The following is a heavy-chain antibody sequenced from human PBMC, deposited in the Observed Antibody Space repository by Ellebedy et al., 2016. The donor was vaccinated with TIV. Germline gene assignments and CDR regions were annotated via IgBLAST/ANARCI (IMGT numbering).Heavy chain of an antibody. CDR3: ARGEATLSDY. D-gene: IGHD1-26*01. V-gene: IGHV4-31*03. CDR1: GGSISSGGYY. Sequence: SETLSLXXTVSGGSISSGGYYWSWIRQHPGKGLEWIGYIYYSGSTYYNPSLKSRVTISVDTSKNQFSLKLSSVTAADTAVYYCARGEATLSDYWGQGTLVTVSS. J-gene: IGHJ4*02. CDR2: IYYSGST.